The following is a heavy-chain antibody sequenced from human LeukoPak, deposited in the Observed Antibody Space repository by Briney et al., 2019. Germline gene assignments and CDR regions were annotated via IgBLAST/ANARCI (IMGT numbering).Heavy chain of an antibody. J-gene: IGHJ4*02. D-gene: IGHD1-26*01. CDR3: ARDVYGIVGAPNY. CDR2: INHSGST. CDR1: GGSFSGYY. Sequence: SETLSLTCAVYGGSFSGYYWSWIRQPPGKGLEWIGEINHSGSTNYNPSLESRVTISVDTSKNQFSLKLSSVTAADTAVYYCARDVYGIVGAPNYWGQGTLVTVSP. V-gene: IGHV4-34*01.